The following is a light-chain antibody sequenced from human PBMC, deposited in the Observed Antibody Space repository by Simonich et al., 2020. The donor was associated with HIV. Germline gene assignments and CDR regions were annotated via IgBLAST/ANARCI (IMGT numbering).Light chain of an antibody. CDR3: QQYKNWPPWT. Sequence: EIVLTQSPGTLSLSPGERATLSCRASQSVSSNYLAWYQQKPGRGPRLLIYGASTRATGIPARLSGSGYGPEFTLTISNLQSEDFGVYYCQQYKNWPPWTFGQGTNVEIK. CDR2: GAS. CDR1: QSVSSN. J-gene: IGKJ1*01. V-gene: IGKV3-15*01.